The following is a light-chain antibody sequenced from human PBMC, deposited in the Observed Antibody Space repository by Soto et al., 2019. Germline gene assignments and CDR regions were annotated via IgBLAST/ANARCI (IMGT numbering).Light chain of an antibody. CDR1: QNVRSN. Sequence: EIVLTQSPGTLSLSPGERATLSCRASQNVRSNLAWYQQKPGQAPRLLIYGISTRATGIPMRLSGSGSGTEFTLTISSLQSEDFAVYYCQQYNNWPPTFGQGTKVDIK. J-gene: IGKJ1*01. CDR2: GIS. CDR3: QQYNNWPPT. V-gene: IGKV3-15*01.